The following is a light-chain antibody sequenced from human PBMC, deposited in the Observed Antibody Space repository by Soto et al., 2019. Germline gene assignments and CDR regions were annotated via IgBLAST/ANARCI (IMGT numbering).Light chain of an antibody. Sequence: EIVLTQSPGTLSLSPGERATLSCRASQSVSSSYLAWYQQKPGQSPRLLIYGASTRATGIPARFSGSGSGTDFTLTTSRLEPEDFAVYYCQQYGSSPPITFGQGTRLEIK. CDR2: GAS. V-gene: IGKV3-20*01. CDR3: QQYGSSPPIT. CDR1: QSVSSSY. J-gene: IGKJ5*01.